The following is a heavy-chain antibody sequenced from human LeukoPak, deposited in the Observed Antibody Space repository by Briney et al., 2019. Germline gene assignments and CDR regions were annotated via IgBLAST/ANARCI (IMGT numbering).Heavy chain of an antibody. D-gene: IGHD3-9*01. CDR2: ISYDGSNK. Sequence: RPGGSLRLSCAASGFTFSSYGMPWVRQAPGKGLEWVAVISYDGSNKYYADSVKGRFTISRDNSKNTLYPQMNSLRAEDTAVYYCAKVWGVLTGYYLDYWGQGTLVTVSS. CDR1: GFTFSSYG. CDR3: AKVWGVLTGYYLDY. V-gene: IGHV3-30*18. J-gene: IGHJ4*02.